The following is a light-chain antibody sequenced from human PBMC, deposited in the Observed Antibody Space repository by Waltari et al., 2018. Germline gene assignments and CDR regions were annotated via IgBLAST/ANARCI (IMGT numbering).Light chain of an antibody. Sequence: QAGLTQPPSVSKGLRQTATLTCTGNSNKVVNQGAAWLQQHQGHPPKPLSYMNNNRPSGISERLSTSRSGNTASLTITGLQPEDEADYYCSAWDSSLSAWVFGGGTKLTVL. CDR2: MNN. CDR1: SNKVVNQG. J-gene: IGLJ3*02. CDR3: SAWDSSLSAWV. V-gene: IGLV10-54*01.